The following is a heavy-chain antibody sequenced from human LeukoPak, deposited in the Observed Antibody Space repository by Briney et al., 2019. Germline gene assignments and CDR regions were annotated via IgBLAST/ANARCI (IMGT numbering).Heavy chain of an antibody. Sequence: GGSLRLSCAASGFTFSSYAMSWVRQAPGKGLEWVSAISANAASTYNADSVKGRFTISRDNSRNTVYLQMSSLRAEDTAVYYCAKVGGSGSYFPGYWGQGTLATVSS. V-gene: IGHV3-23*01. J-gene: IGHJ4*02. CDR3: AKVGGSGSYFPGY. D-gene: IGHD3-10*01. CDR1: GFTFSSYA. CDR2: ISANAAST.